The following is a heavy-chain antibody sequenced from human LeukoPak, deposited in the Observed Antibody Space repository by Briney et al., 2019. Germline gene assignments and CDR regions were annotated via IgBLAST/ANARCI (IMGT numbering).Heavy chain of an antibody. J-gene: IGHJ1*01. Sequence: AASLKISCKAAGYSFTSYWNCWVRQMPRKGLEWMGIIYPGDSDTRYSPSFQGQDTISADKSLTTAYLQWSSLKASDTAMYYCERGFGSTWLEYWGQGTLVTVSS. CDR2: IYPGDSDT. CDR1: GYSFTSYW. D-gene: IGHD6-13*01. V-gene: IGHV5-51*01. CDR3: ERGFGSTWLEY.